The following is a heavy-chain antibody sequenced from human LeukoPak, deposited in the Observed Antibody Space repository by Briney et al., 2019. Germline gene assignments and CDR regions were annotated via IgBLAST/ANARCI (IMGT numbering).Heavy chain of an antibody. J-gene: IGHJ4*02. CDR3: ARDGDSVGAYYYDSSGYYEDY. V-gene: IGHV3-21*01. D-gene: IGHD3-22*01. CDR1: GFTFSSYS. CDR2: ISSSSSYI. Sequence: GGSLRLSCAASGFTFSSYSMNWVRQAPGKGLEWVSSISSSSSYIYYADSVKGRFTISRENAKNSLYLQMNSLRAEDTAVYYCARDGDSVGAYYYDSSGYYEDYWGQGTLVTVSS.